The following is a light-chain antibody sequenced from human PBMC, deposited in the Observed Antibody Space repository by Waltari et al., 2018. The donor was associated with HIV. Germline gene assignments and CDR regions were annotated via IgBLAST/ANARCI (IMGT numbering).Light chain of an antibody. CDR2: GAS. CDR3: HHQRT. J-gene: IGKJ2*01. CDR1: QSVSSN. V-gene: IGKV3-15*01. Sequence: EIVMTQSPATLSVSPGERVTLSCRASQSVSSNLAWYQQKPGQAPRLLIYGASTRASGIPVRFSGSGSGTDFTLTISSLQSEDFAIYYCHHQRTFGQGTKLEIK.